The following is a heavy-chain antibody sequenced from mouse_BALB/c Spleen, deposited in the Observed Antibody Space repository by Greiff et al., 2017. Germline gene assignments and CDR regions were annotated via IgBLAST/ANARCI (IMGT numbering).Heavy chain of an antibody. J-gene: IGHJ4*01. CDR3: ARWEVRYAMDY. V-gene: IGHV5-17*02. Sequence: EVQLVESGGGLVQPGGSRKLSCAASGFTFSSFGMHWVRQAPEKGLEWVAYISSGSSTIYYADTVKGRFTISRDNPKNTLFLQMTSLRSEDTAMYYCARWEVRYAMDYWGQGTSVTVSS. CDR2: ISSGSSTI. CDR1: GFTFSSFG. D-gene: IGHD2-14*01.